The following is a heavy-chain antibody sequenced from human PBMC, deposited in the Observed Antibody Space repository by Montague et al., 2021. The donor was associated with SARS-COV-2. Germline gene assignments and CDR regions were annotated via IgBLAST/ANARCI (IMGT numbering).Heavy chain of an antibody. CDR1: GYSISSGYY. D-gene: IGHD3-10*01. CDR2: IYHSGGT. J-gene: IGHJ4*02. Sequence: SETLSFTCSVSGYSISSGYYWGWIRQPPGKGLEWIGNIYHSGGTYYSPSLKSRVTVSVDTSKNQFSLRLSSVTAADTAVYYCARWYYGSGSYPHWGQGTLVTVSS. CDR3: ARWYYGSGSYPH. V-gene: IGHV4-38-2*01.